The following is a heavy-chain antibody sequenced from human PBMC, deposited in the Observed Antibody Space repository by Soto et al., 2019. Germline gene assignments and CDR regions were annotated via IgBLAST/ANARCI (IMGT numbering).Heavy chain of an antibody. Sequence: PGGSLRLSCAASGFTFSSYDMHWVRQATGKGLEWVSAIGTAGDTYYPGSVKGRFTISRENAKNSLYLQMNSLRAEDTAVYYCARILRIFRPYYYYYGMDVWGQGTTVTVSS. CDR3: ARILRIFRPYYYYYGMDV. V-gene: IGHV3-13*01. J-gene: IGHJ6*02. D-gene: IGHD2-15*01. CDR2: IGTAGDT. CDR1: GFTFSSYD.